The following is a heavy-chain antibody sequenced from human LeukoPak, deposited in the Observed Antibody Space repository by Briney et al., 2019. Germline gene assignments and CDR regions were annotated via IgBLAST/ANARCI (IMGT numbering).Heavy chain of an antibody. J-gene: IGHJ4*02. CDR2: ISDSGGRT. CDR3: AKRGVVIRVILVGFHKEAYYFDS. D-gene: IGHD3-22*01. V-gene: IGHV3-23*01. CDR1: GITLSNYG. Sequence: GGSLRLSCAVSGITLSNYGMSWVRQAPGKGLEWVAGISDSGGRTNYADSVKGRFTISRDKPKNTLYLQMNSLRAEDTAVYFCAKRGVVIRVILVGFHKEAYYFDSWGQGALVTVSS.